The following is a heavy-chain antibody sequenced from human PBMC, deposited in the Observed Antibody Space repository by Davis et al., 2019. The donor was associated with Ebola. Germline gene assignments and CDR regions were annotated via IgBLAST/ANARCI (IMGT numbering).Heavy chain of an antibody. D-gene: IGHD3-3*01. CDR2: MYYSGTS. Sequence: MPSETLSLTCTVSGGSITSSGYYWGWIRQPPGKGLEWIGYMYYSGTSNYNPSLKSRVTISVDKSKNQFSLKLSSVTAADTAVYYCASLRFWSGYYTDNWFDPWGQGTLVTVSS. V-gene: IGHV4-61*05. CDR1: GGSITSSGYY. CDR3: ASLRFWSGYYTDNWFDP. J-gene: IGHJ5*02.